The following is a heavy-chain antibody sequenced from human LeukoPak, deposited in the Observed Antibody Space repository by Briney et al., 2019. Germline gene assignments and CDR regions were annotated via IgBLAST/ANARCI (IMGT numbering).Heavy chain of an antibody. CDR3: ARLGAAVFNWFDP. V-gene: IGHV4-59*08. D-gene: IGHD6-13*01. CDR1: GGSISSYY. CDR2: IYYSGST. J-gene: IGHJ5*02. Sequence: PSETLSHTCTVSGGSISSYYWSWIREPPGKGLEWIGYIYYSGSTNYNPSLKSRVTISVDTSKNQFSLKPSSVTAADTAVYYCARLGAAVFNWFDPWGQGTLVTVSS.